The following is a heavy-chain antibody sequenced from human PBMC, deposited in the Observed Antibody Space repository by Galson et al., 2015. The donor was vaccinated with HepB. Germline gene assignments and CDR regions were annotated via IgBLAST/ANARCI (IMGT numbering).Heavy chain of an antibody. D-gene: IGHD6-19*01. CDR3: ARSSGWSRGYFED. V-gene: IGHV3-48*02. CDR2: ISSSSSTI. J-gene: IGHJ4*02. Sequence: RQVPGKGLEWVSYISSSSSTINYADSVKGRFTISRDNAKNSLYLQINSLRDEDTAVYYCARSSGWSRGYFEDWGQGTLVTVSS.